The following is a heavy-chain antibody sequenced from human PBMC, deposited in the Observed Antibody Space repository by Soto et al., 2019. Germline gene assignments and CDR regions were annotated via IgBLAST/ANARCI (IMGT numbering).Heavy chain of an antibody. Sequence: QVQLVQSGAEVKKPGASVKVSCEASGYPFSAFDINWVRQAGGQGLEWMGWMNPDSGDTAFAQRFQDRITMTRSTSIRTAYMELSTLTSADTAVYFWVRQPGGVATPGDDYWGQGTLVTVSS. J-gene: IGHJ4*02. CDR1: GYPFSAFD. CDR3: VRQPGGVATPGDDY. D-gene: IGHD2-15*01. CDR2: MNPDSGDT. V-gene: IGHV1-8*01.